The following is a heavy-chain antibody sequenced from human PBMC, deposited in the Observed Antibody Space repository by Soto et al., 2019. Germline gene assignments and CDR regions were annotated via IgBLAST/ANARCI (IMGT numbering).Heavy chain of an antibody. Sequence: GGSLRLSCAASGFTFSSYAMSWVRQAPGKGLEWVSAISGSGGSTYYADSVKGRFTISRDNSKNTLYLQMNSLRAEDTAVYYCAKAGRVRIVVVIYWFDPWGQGTLVTVSS. V-gene: IGHV3-23*01. CDR1: GFTFSSYA. CDR3: AKAGRVRIVVVIYWFDP. CDR2: ISGSGGST. D-gene: IGHD3-22*01. J-gene: IGHJ5*02.